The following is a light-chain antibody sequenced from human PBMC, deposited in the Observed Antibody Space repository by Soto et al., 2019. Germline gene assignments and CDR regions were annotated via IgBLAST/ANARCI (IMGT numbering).Light chain of an antibody. CDR3: QQLNSYPWT. V-gene: IGKV1-9*01. CDR1: QGINNY. CDR2: AAS. J-gene: IGKJ1*01. Sequence: DIQMTQSPSSLSASVGSRVSITCRASQGINNYLAWYQQKPGKAPKLLIYAASTLQSGVPSRFSGSGSGTDFTLTISSLQPEDFATYSCQQLNSYPWTFGQGTKVDIK.